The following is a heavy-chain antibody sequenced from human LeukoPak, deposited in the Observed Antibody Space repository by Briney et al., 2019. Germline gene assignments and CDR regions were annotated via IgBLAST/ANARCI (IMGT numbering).Heavy chain of an antibody. V-gene: IGHV4-30-2*01. Sequence: SETLSLTCTVSGGSISSGGFYWSWIRQPPGKGLEWIGYIYHGGSAYYNPSLESRVTISEDSSRNQFSLKLSSVTAADTAVYYCARLKEYSSSSYPRWGQGTLVTVSS. CDR3: ARLKEYSSSSYPR. CDR1: GGSISSGGFY. D-gene: IGHD6-6*01. CDR2: IYHGGSA. J-gene: IGHJ4*02.